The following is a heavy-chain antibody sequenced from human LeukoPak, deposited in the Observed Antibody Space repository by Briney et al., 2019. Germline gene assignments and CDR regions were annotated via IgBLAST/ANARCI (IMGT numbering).Heavy chain of an antibody. CDR3: AKESTGSSPDY. CDR1: GFTFSNYG. D-gene: IGHD1-26*01. V-gene: IGHV3-23*01. Sequence: PGGSLRLSCAASGFTFSNYGMSWLRQAPGKGLEWVSAITGGGDDAYYADSVHGRFTMSRDNSKSTLYLQMNSLRVEDTALYYCAKESTGSSPDYWGQGTLVTVSS. CDR2: ITGGGDDA. J-gene: IGHJ4*02.